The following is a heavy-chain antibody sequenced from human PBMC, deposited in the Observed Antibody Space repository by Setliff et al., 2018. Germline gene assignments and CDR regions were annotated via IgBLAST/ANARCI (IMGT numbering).Heavy chain of an antibody. Sequence: PSETLSLTCTVSGGSISSGGYYWSWIRQPAGKGLEWIGHIYTSGSTNYNPSLKSRVTISVDTSKNQFSLKLSSVTAADTAVYYCARDRGGRVLDYWGQGTLVTVSS. V-gene: IGHV4-61*09. CDR3: ARDRGGRVLDY. CDR1: GGSISSGGYY. D-gene: IGHD3-10*01. CDR2: IYTSGST. J-gene: IGHJ4*02.